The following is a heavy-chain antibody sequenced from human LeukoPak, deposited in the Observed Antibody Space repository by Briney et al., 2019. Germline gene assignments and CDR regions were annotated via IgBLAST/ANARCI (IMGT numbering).Heavy chain of an antibody. D-gene: IGHD2-2*01. J-gene: IGHJ4*02. Sequence: PSETLSLTCTVSGDSISGGTYYWTWVRQPAGKGLEWIGRIYSSGSTNYNPSLESRVTLSLDTSKNQFSLNLSSVTASDTAVYYCARLRVEDDEGYCSSTSCPYFDYWGQGTLVTVSS. V-gene: IGHV4-61*02. CDR2: IYSSGST. CDR3: ARLRVEDDEGYCSSTSCPYFDY. CDR1: GDSISGGTYY.